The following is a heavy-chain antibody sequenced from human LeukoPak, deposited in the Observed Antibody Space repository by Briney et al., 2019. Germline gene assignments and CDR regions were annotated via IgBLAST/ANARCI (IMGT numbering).Heavy chain of an antibody. V-gene: IGHV3-53*01. D-gene: IGHD6-13*01. J-gene: IGHJ3*02. CDR3: ARDTSIAAQRDAFDI. Sequence: GGSLRLSCAASGFTVSSNYMSWVRQAPGKGLEWVSVIYSGGSTYYADSVKGRFTISRDNSKNTLYLQMNSLRAEDTAVYYCARDTSIAAQRDAFDIWGQGTMITVSS. CDR1: GFTVSSNY. CDR2: IYSGGST.